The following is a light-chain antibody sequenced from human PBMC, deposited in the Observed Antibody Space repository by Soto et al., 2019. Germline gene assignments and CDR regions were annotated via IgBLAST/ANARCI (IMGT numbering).Light chain of an antibody. CDR2: EVS. V-gene: IGLV2-14*01. CDR1: SSDVGGYNY. Sequence: QSALTQPASVSGSPGQSITISCTGTSSDVGGYNYVSWYQQHPGKAPKLMIYEVSNRPSGVSNRFSGSKSGNTASLTISGPQAEDEADYYCSSYTTSGTLVFGGGTKLTVL. J-gene: IGLJ3*02. CDR3: SSYTTSGTLV.